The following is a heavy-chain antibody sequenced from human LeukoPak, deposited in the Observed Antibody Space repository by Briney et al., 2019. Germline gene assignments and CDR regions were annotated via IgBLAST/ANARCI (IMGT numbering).Heavy chain of an antibody. J-gene: IGHJ6*03. CDR2: ISGSGGST. V-gene: IGHV3-23*01. CDR1: GFTFSSYG. Sequence: PGGSLRLSCAASGFTFSSYGMSWVRQAPGKGLEWVSAISGSGGSTYYADSVKGRFTISRDSAKNSLYLQMNSLRAEDTAVYYCARDSGGYSGLDRYYYYMDVWGKGTTVTVSS. CDR3: ARDSGGYSGLDRYYYYMDV. D-gene: IGHD5-12*01.